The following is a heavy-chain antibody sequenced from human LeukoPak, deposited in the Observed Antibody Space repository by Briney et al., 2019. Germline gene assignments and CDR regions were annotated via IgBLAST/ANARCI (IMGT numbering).Heavy chain of an antibody. CDR3: ARHAGNITMVRGVITRFDY. Sequence: PSETLSLTCTVSGGSISSSSYYWGWIRQPPGKGLEWIGSIYYSGSTYYNPSLKSRVTISVDTSKNQFSLKLSSVTAADTAVYYCARHAGNITMVRGVITRFDYWGQGTLVTVSS. CDR1: GGSISSSSYY. J-gene: IGHJ4*02. CDR2: IYYSGST. D-gene: IGHD3-10*01. V-gene: IGHV4-39*01.